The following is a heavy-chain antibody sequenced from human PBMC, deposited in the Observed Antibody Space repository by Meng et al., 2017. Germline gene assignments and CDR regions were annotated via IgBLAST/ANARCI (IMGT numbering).Heavy chain of an antibody. CDR3: ARDTLLMGYSSSGGAAFDI. Sequence: SVKVSCKASGYTFTSYAISWVRQAPGQGLEWMGGIIPIFGTANYAQKFQGRVTITTDESTSTAYMELSSLRSEDTAVYYCARDTLLMGYSSSGGAAFDIWGQGTMVTVSS. CDR1: GYTFTSYA. J-gene: IGHJ3*02. D-gene: IGHD6-13*01. CDR2: IIPIFGTA. V-gene: IGHV1-69*05.